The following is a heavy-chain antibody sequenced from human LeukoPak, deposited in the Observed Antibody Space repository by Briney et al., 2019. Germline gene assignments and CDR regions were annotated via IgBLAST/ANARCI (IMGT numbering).Heavy chain of an antibody. D-gene: IGHD6-13*01. Sequence: SETLSLTCTVSGGSISSSSYYWGWIRQPPGKGLEWIGSIYYSGSTYYNPSLKSRVTISVDTSKNQFSLKLSSVTAADTAVYYCARLMIVEAAASAFDIWGQGTMVTVSS. CDR2: IYYSGST. CDR1: GGSISSSSYY. J-gene: IGHJ3*02. CDR3: ARLMIVEAAASAFDI. V-gene: IGHV4-39*01.